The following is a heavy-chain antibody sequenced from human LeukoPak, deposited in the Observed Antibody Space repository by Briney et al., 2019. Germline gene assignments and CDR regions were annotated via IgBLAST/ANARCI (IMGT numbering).Heavy chain of an antibody. Sequence: GGSLRLSCAASEFSVGSNYMTWVRQAPGKGLEWVSLIYSGGSTYYADSVKGRFTISRDNSKNTLYLQMNSLRAEDTAVYYCARDPKMVYAFLFDYWGQGTLVTVSS. CDR1: EFSVGSNY. J-gene: IGHJ4*02. CDR2: IYSGGST. D-gene: IGHD2-8*01. V-gene: IGHV3-66*01. CDR3: ARDPKMVYAFLFDY.